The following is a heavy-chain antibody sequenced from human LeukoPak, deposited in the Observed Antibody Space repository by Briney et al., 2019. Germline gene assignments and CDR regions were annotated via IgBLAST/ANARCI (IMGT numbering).Heavy chain of an antibody. V-gene: IGHV1-2*02. Sequence: ASVKVSCKASGYTFTGYYMHWVRQAPGQGLEWMGWINPNSGGTNYAQKFQGRVTMTRDTSISTAYMELSRLRSEDTAVYYCARSPDILTGEKFDYWGQGTLVTVSS. CDR1: GYTFTGYY. D-gene: IGHD3-9*01. CDR3: ARSPDILTGEKFDY. J-gene: IGHJ4*02. CDR2: INPNSGGT.